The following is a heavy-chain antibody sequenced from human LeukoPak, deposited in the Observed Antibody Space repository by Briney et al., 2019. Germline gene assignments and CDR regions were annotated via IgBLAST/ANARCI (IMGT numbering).Heavy chain of an antibody. CDR2: IYYSGST. CDR1: GGSISSYY. Sequence: SETLSLTCTVSGGSISSYYWSWIRQPPGKGLEWIGYIYYSGSTNYNPSLKSRVTISVDTSKNQSSLKLSSVTAADTAVYYCARVDYGGNSGSDYWGQGTLVTVSS. J-gene: IGHJ4*02. D-gene: IGHD4-23*01. V-gene: IGHV4-59*08. CDR3: ARVDYGGNSGSDY.